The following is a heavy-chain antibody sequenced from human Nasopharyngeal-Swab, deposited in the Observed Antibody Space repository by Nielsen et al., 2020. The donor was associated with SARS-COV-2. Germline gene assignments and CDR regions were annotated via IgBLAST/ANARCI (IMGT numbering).Heavy chain of an antibody. Sequence: GESLKISCAASGFTFSDYYTSWIRQAPGKGLEWASYISSSGSMIYYADSVKGRFTISRDNAKNSLYLQMNSLRAEDTAVYYCARGLTIFDWFDPWGQGTLVSVSS. CDR1: GFTFSDYY. V-gene: IGHV3-11*04. CDR3: ARGLTIFDWFDP. J-gene: IGHJ5*02. D-gene: IGHD3-3*01. CDR2: ISSSGSMI.